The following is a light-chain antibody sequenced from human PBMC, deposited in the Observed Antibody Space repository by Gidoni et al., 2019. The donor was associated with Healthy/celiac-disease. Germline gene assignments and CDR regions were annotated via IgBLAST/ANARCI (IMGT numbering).Light chain of an antibody. CDR2: GAS. Sequence: DIVFTQSPGTLSLSPGESATLSCRASQSVSSSYLAWYQQKPGQAPRLLIYGASSRATGIPDRFSGSGSGTDFTLTISRLEPEDFAVYYCQQYGSSPPITFGQGTRLEIK. J-gene: IGKJ5*01. V-gene: IGKV3-20*01. CDR3: QQYGSSPPIT. CDR1: QSVSSSY.